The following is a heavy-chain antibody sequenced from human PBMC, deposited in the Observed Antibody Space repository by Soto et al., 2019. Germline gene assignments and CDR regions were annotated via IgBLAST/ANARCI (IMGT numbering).Heavy chain of an antibody. J-gene: IGHJ6*03. CDR1: GGSFSGYY. CDR3: ASFLSGGDYGDYGYYYYMDV. Sequence: SETLSLTCAVYGGSFSGYYWSWIRQPPGKGLEWIGEINHSGSTNYNPSLKSRVTISVDTSKNQFSLKLSSVTAADTAVYYCASFLSGGDYGDYGYYYYMDVWGKGTTVTVSS. D-gene: IGHD4-17*01. V-gene: IGHV4-34*01. CDR2: INHSGST.